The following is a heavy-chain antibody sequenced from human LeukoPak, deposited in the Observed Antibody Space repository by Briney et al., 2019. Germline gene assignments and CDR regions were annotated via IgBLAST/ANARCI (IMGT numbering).Heavy chain of an antibody. J-gene: IGHJ5*02. CDR1: GFTFSTYG. CDR2: IYSGGST. CDR3: ARESTAAGTS. Sequence: GGSLRLSCAASGFTFSTYGMNWVRQAPGKGLEWVSVIYSGGSTYYADSVKGRFTISRDNSKNTLYLQMNSLRAEDTAVYYCARESTAAGTSWGQGTLVTVSS. D-gene: IGHD6-13*01. V-gene: IGHV3-53*01.